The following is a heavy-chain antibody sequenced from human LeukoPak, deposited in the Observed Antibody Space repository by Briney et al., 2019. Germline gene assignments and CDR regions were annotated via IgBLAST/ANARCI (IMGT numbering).Heavy chain of an antibody. Sequence: GGSLRLSCAASGFTFSSYAMSWVRQAPGKGLEWVSAIGIGGTTYYADSVKGRFTISRDNSKYTLYLQMNSLRAEDTAVYYCAKEPTGYFDYWGQGTLVTVSS. CDR1: GFTFSSYA. V-gene: IGHV3-23*01. D-gene: IGHD4-11*01. CDR3: AKEPTGYFDY. CDR2: IGIGGTT. J-gene: IGHJ4*02.